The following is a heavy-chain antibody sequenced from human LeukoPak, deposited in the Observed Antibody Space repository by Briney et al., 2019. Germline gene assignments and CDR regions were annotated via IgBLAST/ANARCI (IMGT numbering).Heavy chain of an antibody. D-gene: IGHD6-13*01. V-gene: IGHV1-2*04. CDR1: GYTFTGYY. J-gene: IGHJ6*02. CDR3: ARDAEEQQLALTRYYGMDV. CDR2: INPNSGGT. Sequence: ASVKVSCKASGYTFTGYYMHWVRQAPGQGLEWMGWINPNSGGTNYAQKFQGWVTMTRDTSISTAYMELSRLRSDDTAVYYCARDAEEQQLALTRYYGMDVWGQGTTVTVSS.